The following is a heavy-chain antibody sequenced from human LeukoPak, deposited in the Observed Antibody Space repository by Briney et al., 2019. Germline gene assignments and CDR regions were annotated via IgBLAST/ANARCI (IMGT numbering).Heavy chain of an antibody. CDR3: GRVISGAIDY. V-gene: IGHV3-7*01. CDR1: GFSFSSYE. CDR2: IKHDGSET. J-gene: IGHJ4*02. Sequence: GGSLRLSCAASGFSFSSYEMNWVRQAPGKGLEWVANIKHDGSETWYVDSVEGRFTVSKDNAENSMYLQMNSLRAEDTAVYYCGRVISGAIDYWGQGTLVTVSS. D-gene: IGHD2-15*01.